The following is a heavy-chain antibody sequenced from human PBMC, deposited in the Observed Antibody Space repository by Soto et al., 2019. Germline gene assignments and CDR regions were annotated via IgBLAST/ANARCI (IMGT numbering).Heavy chain of an antibody. D-gene: IGHD4-17*01. CDR2: IYNSGST. V-gene: IGHV4-31*03. CDR3: ASDLLDDYGGKGLAY. CDR1: GGSLSSGGYY. J-gene: IGHJ4*02. Sequence: QVQLQESGPGLVKPSQTLSLTCTVSGGSLSSGGYYWSWIRQHPGKGLEWIGYIYNSGSTYYNPSLKCRLTLXVDTSKNQFSLKLSSVTAADTAVYYCASDLLDDYGGKGLAYWGQGTLVTVSS.